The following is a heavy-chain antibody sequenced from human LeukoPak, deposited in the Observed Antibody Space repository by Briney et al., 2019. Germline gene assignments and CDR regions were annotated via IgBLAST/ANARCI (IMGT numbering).Heavy chain of an antibody. CDR3: AREVAVATSYYYYGMDV. V-gene: IGHV6-1*01. D-gene: IGHD6-19*01. Sequence: PSQTLSLTCAISGDSVSSNSAAWNWIRQSPSRGLEWLGRTYYRSKWYNDYAVSVKSRITINPDTSKNQFSLQLNSVTPEDTAVYYCAREVAVATSYYYYGMDVWGQGTTVTVSS. J-gene: IGHJ6*02. CDR2: TYYRSKWYN. CDR1: GDSVSSNSAA.